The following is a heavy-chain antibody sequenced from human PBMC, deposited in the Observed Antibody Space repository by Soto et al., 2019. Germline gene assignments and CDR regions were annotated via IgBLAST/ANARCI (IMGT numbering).Heavy chain of an antibody. Sequence: EVQLLESGGGLVQPGGSLRLSCAASGFTFSDHAMSWVRQAPGKGLEWVSAISGSAFSGSTHYADSVKGRFTISRDNSMNTPFLQMNSLRAEDTALNFGRQGSSSRPDCAYRMDVWGQVTAVTVSS. CDR3: RQGSSSRPDCAYRMDV. CDR2: ISGSAFSGST. V-gene: IGHV3-23*01. CDR1: GFTFSDHA. D-gene: IGHD6-6*01. J-gene: IGHJ6*02.